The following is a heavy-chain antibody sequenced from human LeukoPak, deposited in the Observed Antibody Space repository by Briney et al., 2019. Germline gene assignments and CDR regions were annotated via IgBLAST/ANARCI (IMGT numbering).Heavy chain of an antibody. CDR2: IIPILGIA. J-gene: IGHJ3*02. CDR1: GGTFSSYA. V-gene: IGHV1-69*04. D-gene: IGHD3-22*01. CDR3: ARGDYYDRSGYYENDAFDI. Sequence: GASVKVSCKASGGTFSSYAISWVRQAPGQGLEWMGRIIPILGIANYAQKFQGRVTITADKSTSTAYMELSSLRSEDTAVYYCARGDYYDRSGYYENDAFDIWGQGTMVTVSS.